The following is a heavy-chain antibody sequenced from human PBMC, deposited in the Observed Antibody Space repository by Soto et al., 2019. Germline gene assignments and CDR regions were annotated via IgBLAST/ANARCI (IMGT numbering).Heavy chain of an antibody. V-gene: IGHV3-23*01. D-gene: IGHD2-2*01. Sequence: GGSLRLSCAASGFTFSSYAMSWVRQAPGKGLERVSAISGSGGSTYYADSVKGRFTISRDNSKNTVYLQMNSLRAEDTAVYFCAKLPEDIVVDILPAPSSSSSNYFDYWGQGTLVTVSS. CDR1: GFTFSSYA. CDR3: AKLPEDIVVDILPAPSSSSSNYFDY. J-gene: IGHJ4*02. CDR2: ISGSGGST.